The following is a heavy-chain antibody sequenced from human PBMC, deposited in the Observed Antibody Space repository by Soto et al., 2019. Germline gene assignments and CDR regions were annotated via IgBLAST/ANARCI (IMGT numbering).Heavy chain of an antibody. CDR1: GGSISSSNW. CDR2: LFHSGST. Sequence: ETLSLTCAVSGGSISSSNWWSWVRQPPGKGLEWIGELFHSGSTNCHPFLKSRVTISVDTSKNQFSLKLSSVTAADTAVYYCASGGIVGATLGDYGMDVWGQGTTVTVSS. D-gene: IGHD1-26*01. V-gene: IGHV4-4*02. J-gene: IGHJ6*02. CDR3: ASGGIVGATLGDYGMDV.